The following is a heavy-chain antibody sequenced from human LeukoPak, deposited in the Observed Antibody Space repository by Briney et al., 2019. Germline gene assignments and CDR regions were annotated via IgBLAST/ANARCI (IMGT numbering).Heavy chain of an antibody. CDR3: ARLQWEAVALDY. Sequence: SETLSLTCAVSGGSISSPNWWSWVRPPPGKGLEWIGYIYYSGSTNYNPSLKSRVTISVDASKNQFSLKLSSVTAADTAVYYCARLQWEAVALDYWGQGTLVTVSS. J-gene: IGHJ4*02. D-gene: IGHD6-19*01. CDR2: IYYSGST. V-gene: IGHV4-4*02. CDR1: GGSISSPNW.